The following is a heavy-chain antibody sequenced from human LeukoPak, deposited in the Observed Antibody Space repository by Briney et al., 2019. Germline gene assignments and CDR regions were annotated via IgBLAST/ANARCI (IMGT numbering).Heavy chain of an antibody. CDR2: IIPIFGTA. J-gene: IGHJ4*02. CDR3: ARGGFYDILTGYTPLSGYYFDY. V-gene: IGHV1-69*13. Sequence: GASVKVSCKASGYTFTGYYMHWVRQAPGQGLEWMGGIIPIFGTANYAQKFQGRVTITADESTSTAYMELSSLRSEDTAVYYCARGGFYDILTGYTPLSGYYFDYWGQGTLVTVSS. D-gene: IGHD3-9*01. CDR1: GYTFTGYY.